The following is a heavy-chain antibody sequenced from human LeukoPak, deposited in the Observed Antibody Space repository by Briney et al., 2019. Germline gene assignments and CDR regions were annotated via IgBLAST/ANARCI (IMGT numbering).Heavy chain of an antibody. CDR3: ARMALDGGDSIGFDS. CDR1: GYTFTSYY. D-gene: IGHD2-21*02. J-gene: IGHJ5*01. V-gene: IGHV1-2*02. Sequence: ASVKVSCKASGYTFTSYYMHWVRQAPGQGLEWMGWINPNIGDASYAQKFQDRVTMTRDRSINTAYMELSRLTSDDTAVYYCARMALDGGDSIGFDSWGQGTLVTVSS. CDR2: INPNIGDA.